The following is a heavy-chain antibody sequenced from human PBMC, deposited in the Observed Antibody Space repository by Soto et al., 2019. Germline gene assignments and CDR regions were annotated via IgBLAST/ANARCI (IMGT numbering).Heavy chain of an antibody. CDR2: ISGYNGHT. Sequence: ASVKVSCKASGYTFTNYGISWVRQAPGQGLEWMGWISGYNGHTNYAQRFQGRVTMTTDTSTSTAYMELRSLRFDDTAVYYCARDGKGIAVPTVDYWGQGTLVTVSS. V-gene: IGHV1-18*01. CDR3: ARDGKGIAVPTVDY. J-gene: IGHJ4*02. D-gene: IGHD6-19*01. CDR1: GYTFTNYG.